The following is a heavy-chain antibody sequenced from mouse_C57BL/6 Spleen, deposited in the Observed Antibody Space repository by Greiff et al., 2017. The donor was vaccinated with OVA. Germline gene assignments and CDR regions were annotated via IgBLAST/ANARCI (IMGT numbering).Heavy chain of an antibody. CDR1: GYTFTDYN. Sequence: VQLQQSGPELVKPGASVKIPCKASGYTFTDYNMDWVKQSHGKSLEWIGDINPNNGGTIYNQKFKGKATLTVDKSSSTAYMELRSLTSEDTAVYYCARRELLLYAMDYWGQGTSVTVSS. CDR2: INPNNGGT. J-gene: IGHJ4*01. D-gene: IGHD2-1*01. CDR3: ARRELLLYAMDY. V-gene: IGHV1-18*01.